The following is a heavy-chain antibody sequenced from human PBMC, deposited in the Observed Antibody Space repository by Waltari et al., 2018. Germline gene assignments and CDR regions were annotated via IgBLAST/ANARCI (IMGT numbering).Heavy chain of an antibody. Sequence: QVQLQESGPGLVKPSETLSLPCGVSGYSITSASWWAWFRQPPGKGLEWIASIHYTGDTQYSPSLKRRVTISADKSKNEVSLRLTSVTAADTAVYYCAGHEWGLPGFWGQGTLVTVSS. CDR1: GYSITSASW. J-gene: IGHJ4*02. D-gene: IGHD1-26*01. V-gene: IGHV4-38-2*01. CDR2: IHYTGDT. CDR3: AGHEWGLPGF.